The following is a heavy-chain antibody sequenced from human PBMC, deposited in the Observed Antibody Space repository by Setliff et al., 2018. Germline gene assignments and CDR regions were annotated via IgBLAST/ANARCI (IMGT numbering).Heavy chain of an antibody. D-gene: IGHD5-18*01. J-gene: IGHJ6*03. CDR2: TIPIFGST. CDR1: GGTFSSYG. V-gene: IGHV1-69*05. CDR3: AREGVDTRSSTDYRYYMDV. Sequence: GASVKVSCKASGGTFSSYGISWVRRAPGQGLEWMGGTIPIFGSTNYAQKFQDRVTIITDESTSTAYMELSSLRTEDTAVYYCAREGVDTRSSTDYRYYMDVWGKGTTVTVSS.